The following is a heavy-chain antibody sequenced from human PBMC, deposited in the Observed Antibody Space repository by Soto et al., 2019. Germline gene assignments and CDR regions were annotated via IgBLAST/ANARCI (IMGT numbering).Heavy chain of an antibody. D-gene: IGHD3-10*01. Sequence: GGSLRLSCAASGFTVSSNYMSWVRQAPEKGLEWVSVIYSGGSTYYADSVKGRFTISRDNSKNTLYLQMNSLRAEDTAVYYCARDRGVSPPNYYYYGMDVWGQGTTVTVSS. J-gene: IGHJ6*02. CDR2: IYSGGST. V-gene: IGHV3-53*01. CDR1: GFTVSSNY. CDR3: ARDRGVSPPNYYYYGMDV.